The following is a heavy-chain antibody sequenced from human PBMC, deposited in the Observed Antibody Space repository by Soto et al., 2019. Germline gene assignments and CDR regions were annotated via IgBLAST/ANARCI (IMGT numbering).Heavy chain of an antibody. CDR2: IYYSGST. V-gene: IGHV4-31*03. Sequence: SETLSLTCTFSGGPISSGGYYWNWIRQHPGKGLEWIGYIYYSGSTYYNPSLKSRVTISIDTSKNQFSLKLSSVTAADTAVYYCARRYGGNFDYWGQGTLVT. CDR1: GGPISSGGYY. J-gene: IGHJ4*02. D-gene: IGHD3-16*01. CDR3: ARRYGGNFDY.